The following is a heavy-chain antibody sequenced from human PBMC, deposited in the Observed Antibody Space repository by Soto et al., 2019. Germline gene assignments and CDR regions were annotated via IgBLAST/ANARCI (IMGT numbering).Heavy chain of an antibody. CDR2: IRSKPNNYAT. CDR1: GFTFSGSA. Sequence: EVQLVESGGGLVKPGGSLKLSCAASGFTFSGSAMHWVRQASGKGREGVGRIRSKPNNYATAYGASVKGRFTISRDDSKNTAYLQMNSLNTEDTSVYYCSRQASDFWSGKPQYYMDVWGKGTTVTVSS. J-gene: IGHJ6*03. D-gene: IGHD3-3*01. CDR3: SRQASDFWSGKPQYYMDV. V-gene: IGHV3-73*01.